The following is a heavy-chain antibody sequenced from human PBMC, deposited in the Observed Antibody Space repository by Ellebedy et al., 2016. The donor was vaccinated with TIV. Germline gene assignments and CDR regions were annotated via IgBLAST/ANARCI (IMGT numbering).Heavy chain of an antibody. CDR2: INPNSGGT. CDR1: GYTFTGYY. CDR3: ARDEITMVRGVIEVYYGMDV. Sequence: ASVKVSCXASGYTFTGYYMHWVRQAPGQGLEWMGWINPNSGGTNYAQKFQGWVTMTRDTSISTAYMELSRLRSDDTAVYYCARDEITMVRGVIEVYYGMDVWGQGTTVTVSS. V-gene: IGHV1-2*04. J-gene: IGHJ6*02. D-gene: IGHD3-10*01.